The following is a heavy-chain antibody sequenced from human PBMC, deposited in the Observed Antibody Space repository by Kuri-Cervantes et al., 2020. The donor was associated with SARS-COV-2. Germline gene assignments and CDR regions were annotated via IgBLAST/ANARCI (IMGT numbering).Heavy chain of an antibody. V-gene: IGHV1-69*06. D-gene: IGHD3-10*02. CDR1: GGTFSSYA. CDR3: ARDLWDPNYYVAMDV. J-gene: IGHJ6*02. CDR2: IIPIFGTA. Sequence: SVKVSCKASGGTFSSYAISWVRQAPGQGLEWMGGIIPIFGTANYAQKFQGRVTITADKSTSTAYMELSSLRSDDTAVYYCARDLWDPNYYVAMDVWGQGTTVTVSS.